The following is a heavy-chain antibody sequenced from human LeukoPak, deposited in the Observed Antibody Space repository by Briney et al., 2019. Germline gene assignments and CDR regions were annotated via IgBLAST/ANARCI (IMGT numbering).Heavy chain of an antibody. CDR3: ARVGLRDSSGYPLDY. J-gene: IGHJ4*02. Sequence: GGSLRLSCAASGFTFSSYSMNWVRQAPGKGLEWVSSISSSSSYIYYADSVKGRFTISGDNAKNSLYLQMNSLRAEDTAGYYCARVGLRDSSGYPLDYWGQGTLVTVSS. CDR2: ISSSSSYI. D-gene: IGHD3-22*01. V-gene: IGHV3-21*01. CDR1: GFTFSSYS.